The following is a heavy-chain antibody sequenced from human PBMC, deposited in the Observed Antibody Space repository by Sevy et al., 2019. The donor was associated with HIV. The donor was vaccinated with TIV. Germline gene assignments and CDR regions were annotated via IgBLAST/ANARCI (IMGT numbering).Heavy chain of an antibody. V-gene: IGHV1-69*13. D-gene: IGHD1-26*01. Sequence: ASVKVSCKASGGTFSSYAISWVRQAPGQGLEWMGGIIPIFGTANYAQKFQGRVTITADESTSTAYMGLSSLRSEDTAVYYCARVRAVGATKNYFDYWGQGTLVTVSS. CDR1: GGTFSSYA. CDR3: ARVRAVGATKNYFDY. CDR2: IIPIFGTA. J-gene: IGHJ4*02.